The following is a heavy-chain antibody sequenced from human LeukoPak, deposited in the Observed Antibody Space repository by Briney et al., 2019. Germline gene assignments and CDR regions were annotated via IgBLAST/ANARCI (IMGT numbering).Heavy chain of an antibody. V-gene: IGHV3-23*01. CDR3: AKEIWPTVTITGRTYFDY. J-gene: IGHJ4*02. CDR1: GFTFSSYA. CDR2: ISGSGGST. Sequence: GGSLRLSCAASGFTFSSYAMSWVRQAPGKGLEWVSAISGSGGSTYYADSVKGRFTISRDNSKNTLYLQMNSLRAEDTAVYYCAKEIWPTVTITGRTYFDYWGQGTLVTVSS. D-gene: IGHD4-17*01.